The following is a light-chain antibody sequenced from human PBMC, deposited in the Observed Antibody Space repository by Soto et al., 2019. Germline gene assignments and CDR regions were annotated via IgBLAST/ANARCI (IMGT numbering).Light chain of an antibody. Sequence: IQMTQSPCTLSASVGDGVPITCRASQSVDNWLAWSQQKPGKAPKLLIYKASSLESGVPSRFSGSGSGTEFTLTISSLQPDDFATYYCQQYNSYRWTFGQGTKVDIK. V-gene: IGKV1-5*03. CDR3: QQYNSYRWT. CDR2: KAS. J-gene: IGKJ1*01. CDR1: QSVDNW.